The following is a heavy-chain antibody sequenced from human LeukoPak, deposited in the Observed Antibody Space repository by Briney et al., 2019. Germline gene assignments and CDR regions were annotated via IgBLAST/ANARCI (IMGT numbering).Heavy chain of an antibody. CDR3: AREMVVDTAMVTNY. J-gene: IGHJ4*02. CDR1: GGSISSSSYY. CDR2: IYYSGST. D-gene: IGHD5-18*01. Sequence: SETLSLTCTVSGGSISSSSYYWGWIRQPPGKGLEWIGSIYYSGSTYYNPSLKSRVTISVDTSKNQFSLKLSSVTAADTAVYYCAREMVVDTAMVTNYWGQGTLVTVSS. V-gene: IGHV4-39*07.